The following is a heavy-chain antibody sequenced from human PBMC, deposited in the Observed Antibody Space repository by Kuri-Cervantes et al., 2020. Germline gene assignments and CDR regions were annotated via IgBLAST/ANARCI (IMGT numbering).Heavy chain of an antibody. Sequence: GGSLRLSCAASGFTFNNYGIHWVRQAPGKGLEWVGRTRNKANSYTTEYAASVEGRFTISRDDSKNSLYLQMNSLKTEDTAVYYCARDALAEWGSYFDYWGQGTLVTVSS. J-gene: IGHJ4*02. CDR3: ARDALAEWGSYFDY. V-gene: IGHV3-72*01. CDR2: TRNKANSYTT. CDR1: GFTFNNYG. D-gene: IGHD1-26*01.